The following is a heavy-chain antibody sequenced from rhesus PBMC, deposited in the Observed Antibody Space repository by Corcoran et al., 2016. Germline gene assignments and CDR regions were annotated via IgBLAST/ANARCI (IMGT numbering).Heavy chain of an antibody. J-gene: IGHJ4*01. V-gene: IGHV4-80*01. Sequence: QVQLQESGPGLVKPSEPLSLPCAVPGASISSYWRNWFRQPPGKGREWIGGIKGNSGSTNYNPSFKIRVTISKDASKNQFSLKLSSVTAADTAMYYCAREYCTGSDCSGLFWGQGVLVTVSS. D-gene: IGHD2-21*01. CDR1: GASISSYW. CDR3: AREYCTGSDCSGLF. CDR2: IKGNSGST.